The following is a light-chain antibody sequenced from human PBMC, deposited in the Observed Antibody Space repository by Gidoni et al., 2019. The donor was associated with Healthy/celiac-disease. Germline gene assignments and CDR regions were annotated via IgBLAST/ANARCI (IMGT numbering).Light chain of an antibody. CDR1: QSVSSN. CDR3: QQYNSSPRS. Sequence: EIVIAQTPATRSGSPGERATLPCRASQSVSSNLDWYQQKPGQAPKLLIYGASTRATGIPARFSGSGSGTEFTLTISSLQSEDFAVYYCQQYNSSPRSFXPXTKLEIK. V-gene: IGKV3-15*01. CDR2: GAS. J-gene: IGKJ2*03.